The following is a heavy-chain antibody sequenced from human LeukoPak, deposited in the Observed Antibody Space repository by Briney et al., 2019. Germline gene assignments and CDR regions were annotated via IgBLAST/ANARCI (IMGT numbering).Heavy chain of an antibody. D-gene: IGHD3-22*01. Sequence: PGGSLRLSCAASGFTFSSSAMAWVRHAPGKGLEWVSTISYSGSGTYYADSVKGRFTISRDSSKNTLYLQMNSLRAEDTAVYYCARGPYYYDSTNLDYWGQGTLVTVSS. V-gene: IGHV3-23*01. CDR2: ISYSGSGT. CDR3: ARGPYYYDSTNLDY. CDR1: GFTFSSSA. J-gene: IGHJ4*02.